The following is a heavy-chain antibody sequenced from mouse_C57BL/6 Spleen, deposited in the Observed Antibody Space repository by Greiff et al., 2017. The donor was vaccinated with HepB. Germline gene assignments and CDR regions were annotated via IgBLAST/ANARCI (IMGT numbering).Heavy chain of an antibody. CDR3: ARDGGSNLDY. D-gene: IGHD1-1*01. CDR2: ISDGGSYT. Sequence: DVMLVESGGGLVKPGGSLKLSCPAPGSTFGANAMSWVPQTPEKRLEWVATISDGGSYTYYPDNVKGRFTISRDNAKNNLYLQMSHLKSEDTAMYYCARDGGSNLDYWGQGTTLTVSS. CDR1: GSTFGANA. J-gene: IGHJ2*01. V-gene: IGHV5-4*01.